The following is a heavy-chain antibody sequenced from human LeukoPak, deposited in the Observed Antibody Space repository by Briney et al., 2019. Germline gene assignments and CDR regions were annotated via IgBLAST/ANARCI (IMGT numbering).Heavy chain of an antibody. CDR3: ARISLLGSVPAVGFNDY. V-gene: IGHV3-21*06. J-gene: IGHJ4*02. CDR1: GFTFSSYS. Sequence: RGSLRLSCAASGFTFSSYSMNWVRQAPGKGLEWVSSISSSSSYIYYADSVKGRFTVSRDNAKNSVYLQLSSLRAEDTAVYYCARISLLGSVPAVGFNDYWGQGTSVTVSS. CDR2: ISSSSSYI. D-gene: IGHD3-10*01.